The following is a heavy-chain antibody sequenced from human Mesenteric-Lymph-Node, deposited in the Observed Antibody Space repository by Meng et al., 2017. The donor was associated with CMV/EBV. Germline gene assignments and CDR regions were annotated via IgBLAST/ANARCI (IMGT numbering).Heavy chain of an antibody. J-gene: IGHJ4*02. D-gene: IGHD2-2*01. CDR1: GFTVNSKH. CDR3: ARDLDCTSTRCYGY. CDR2: IFSGGNR. Sequence: EASGFTVNSKHMSWVRQAPGKGLEWVSVIFSGGNRYYSDSVRGRFTISRDNSRNTLYLQMSSLRAEDTAVYYCARDLDCTSTRCYGYWGQGTLVTVSS. V-gene: IGHV3-53*01.